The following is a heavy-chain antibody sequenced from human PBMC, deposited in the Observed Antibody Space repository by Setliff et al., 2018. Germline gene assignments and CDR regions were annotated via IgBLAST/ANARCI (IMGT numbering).Heavy chain of an antibody. J-gene: IGHJ6*02. CDR3: ARDRTAYNYGMDV. D-gene: IGHD5-18*01. CDR2: VYYNGNT. V-gene: IGHV4-59*11. Sequence: SETLSLTCTLSGGSLTQRYWSWVRQPPGKGLEWIGYVYYNGNTNYSPSLKSRVTISADTSKNQVSLKLTSATAADTAVYYCARDRTAYNYGMDVWGQGTTVTRLL. CDR1: GGSLTQRY.